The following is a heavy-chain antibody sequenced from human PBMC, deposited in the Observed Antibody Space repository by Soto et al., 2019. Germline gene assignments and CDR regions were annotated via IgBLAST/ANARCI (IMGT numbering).Heavy chain of an antibody. Sequence: ASVKVSCKASGYTFTSYAMHWVRQAPGQRLEWMGWINAGNGNTKYSQKFQGRVTITRDTSASTAYMELSSLRSEDTAVYYRARSPGIAVADYWGQGTLVTVSS. D-gene: IGHD6-19*01. CDR3: ARSPGIAVADY. CDR2: INAGNGNT. CDR1: GYTFTSYA. V-gene: IGHV1-3*01. J-gene: IGHJ4*02.